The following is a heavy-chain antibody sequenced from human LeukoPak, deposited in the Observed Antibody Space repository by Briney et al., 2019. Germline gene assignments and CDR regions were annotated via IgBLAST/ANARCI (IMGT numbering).Heavy chain of an antibody. J-gene: IGHJ4*02. Sequence: SETLSLTCTVSGGSISSYYWSWIRQPPGKGLEWIGYIYYSGSTNYNPSLKSRVTISVDTSKNQFSLKLSSVTAADTAVYYCARDCSSTSCYGLLDYWGQGTLVTVSS. D-gene: IGHD2-2*01. CDR3: ARDCSSTSCYGLLDY. CDR1: GGSISSYY. V-gene: IGHV4-59*01. CDR2: IYYSGST.